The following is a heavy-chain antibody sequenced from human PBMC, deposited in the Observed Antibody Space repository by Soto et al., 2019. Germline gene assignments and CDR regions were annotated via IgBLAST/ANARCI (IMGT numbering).Heavy chain of an antibody. CDR1: GLTVSGKKY. J-gene: IGHJ3*01. Sequence: DVQLVESGGGLIQPGASLRLSCAAFGLTVSGKKYVAWVRQAPGRGLVWVSALYDVDGSFYADSVKGRFTTSSDSSKTTVYLQMNGLRPDDTAVYYCATWHEREHAYDVWGQGTTVTVSS. D-gene: IGHD1-26*01. V-gene: IGHV3-53*01. CDR2: LYDVDGS. CDR3: ATWHEREHAYDV.